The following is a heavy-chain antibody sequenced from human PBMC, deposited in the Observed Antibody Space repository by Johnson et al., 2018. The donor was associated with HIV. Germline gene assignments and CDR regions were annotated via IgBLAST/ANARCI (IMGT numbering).Heavy chain of an antibody. V-gene: IGHV3-30-3*01. Sequence: QVQLVESGGGVVQPGRSLRLSCAASGFTFSSYPMHWVRQAPGKGLEWVAVISSDGSAKYYADSVKGPFTISRDNSKNTLYLQMNSLRAEDTAVYYCAKDIEGGELFYAFDIWGQGAMVTVSS. CDR1: GFTFSSYP. CDR3: AKDIEGGELFYAFDI. D-gene: IGHD3-16*01. CDR2: ISSDGSAK. J-gene: IGHJ3*02.